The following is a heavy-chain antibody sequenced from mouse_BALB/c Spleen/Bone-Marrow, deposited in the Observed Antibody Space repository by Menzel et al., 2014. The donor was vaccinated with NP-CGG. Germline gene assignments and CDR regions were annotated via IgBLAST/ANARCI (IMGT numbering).Heavy chain of an antibody. CDR3: AREGGNFPWFAY. CDR2: ISTYYGDA. D-gene: IGHD2-1*01. J-gene: IGHJ3*01. Sequence: QVQLQQPGAELVRPGVSVKISCKGSGYTFTDYAMHWVKQSRAKSLEWIGVISTYYGDASYNQKFKDKATMTVDKSSSTAYMELARLTSEDSAIYYCAREGGNFPWFAYWGQGTLVTVSA. V-gene: IGHV1-67*01. CDR1: GYTFTDYA.